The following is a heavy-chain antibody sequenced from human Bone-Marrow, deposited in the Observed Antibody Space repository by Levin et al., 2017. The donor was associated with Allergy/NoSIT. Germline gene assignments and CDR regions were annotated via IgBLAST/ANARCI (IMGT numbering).Heavy chain of an antibody. Sequence: SQTLSLTCTVSGGSISSSNYYWGWFRQPPGKGLEWIGSLYSSGSSYYNPSLKSRVTISVDTSKNQFSLKLSSVTATDTAVYFCARREYTSSWYFEYWGQGTLVTVSS. CDR3: ARREYTSSWYFEY. D-gene: IGHD6-13*01. J-gene: IGHJ4*02. CDR1: GGSISSSNYY. CDR2: LYSSGSS. V-gene: IGHV4-39*01.